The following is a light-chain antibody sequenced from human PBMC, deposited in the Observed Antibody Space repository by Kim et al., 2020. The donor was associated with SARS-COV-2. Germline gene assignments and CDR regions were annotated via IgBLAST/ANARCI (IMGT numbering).Light chain of an antibody. CDR2: RNS. V-gene: IGLV1-44*01. CDR1: TSNIGRNS. CDR3: GTWDDSLNEVL. Sequence: GQRVTISRSGRTSNIGRNSVNWYQHLPGTAPKLLIYRNSERSSGVPDRFSASKSGTSASLAISGLQSEDEADYYCGTWDDSLNEVLFGGGTQLTVL. J-gene: IGLJ2*01.